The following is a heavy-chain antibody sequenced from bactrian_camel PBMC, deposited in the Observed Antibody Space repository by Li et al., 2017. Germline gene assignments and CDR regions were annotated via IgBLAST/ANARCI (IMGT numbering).Heavy chain of an antibody. D-gene: IGHD5*01. CDR1: GFTFDEHD. Sequence: DVQLVESGGGSVQAGGSLRLSCTASGFTFDEHDMGWFRQSPGKGHEGLAATDNDGHTRYADSVKDRFALSQDNTKNTLYLQMNNLKPEDTSMYYCAADTRSGCGAGYWRVGYPFGSRGQGTQVTVS. V-gene: IGHV3S10*01. J-gene: IGHJ6*01. CDR3: AADTRSGCGAGYWRVGYPFGS. CDR2: TDNDGHT.